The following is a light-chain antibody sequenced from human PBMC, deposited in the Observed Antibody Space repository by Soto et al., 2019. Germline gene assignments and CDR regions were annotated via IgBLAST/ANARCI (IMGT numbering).Light chain of an antibody. Sequence: SYELTQPPSVSVAPGKTARITCGGNNIGSKNVRWYQQKPGQAPVLVIYYDNDRPSGIHERFSGSNSGNTATLTISRVEAGDEADYYCQVWDSSSDHRVVFGGGTKLTVL. CDR3: QVWDSSSDHRVV. J-gene: IGLJ2*01. CDR2: YDN. V-gene: IGLV3-21*04. CDR1: NIGSKN.